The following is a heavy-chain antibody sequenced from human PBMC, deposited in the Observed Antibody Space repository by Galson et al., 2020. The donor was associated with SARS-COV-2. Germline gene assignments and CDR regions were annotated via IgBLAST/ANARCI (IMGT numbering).Heavy chain of an antibody. V-gene: IGHV1-8*02. J-gene: IGHJ6*02. CDR2: MKPHSSIT. D-gene: IGHD6-19*01. Sequence: ASVKVSCKASGFTLSNYDINWVRQATGQGLEWMGWMKPHSSITDYAQKFQGRVTMTWDTSRNTAYLELNSLRSEDTAVYYCARPGSSGWYLLGYYGLDVWGQGTTVNVSS. CDR1: GFTLSNYD. CDR3: ARPGSSGWYLLGYYGLDV.